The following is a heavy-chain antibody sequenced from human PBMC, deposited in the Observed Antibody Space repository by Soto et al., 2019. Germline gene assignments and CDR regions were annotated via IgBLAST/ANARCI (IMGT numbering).Heavy chain of an antibody. J-gene: IGHJ4*02. CDR3: ASAYSSGWHRLEYYFDY. CDR2: IDPSDSYT. CDR1: GYSFTSYW. Sequence: GESLKISCKGSGYSFTSYWISWVRQMPGKGLEWMGRIDPSDSYTNYSPSFQGHVTISADKSISTAYLQWSSLKASDTAMYYCASAYSSGWHRLEYYFDYWGQGTLVNVAS. V-gene: IGHV5-10-1*01. D-gene: IGHD6-19*01.